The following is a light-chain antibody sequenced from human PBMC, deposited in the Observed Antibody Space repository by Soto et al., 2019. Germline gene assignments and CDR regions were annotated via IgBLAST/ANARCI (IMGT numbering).Light chain of an antibody. CDR1: SSDVGGYKH. V-gene: IGLV2-11*01. CDR3: SSYAGSSAYV. J-gene: IGLJ3*02. Sequence: QSALTQPRSVSGAPGQSVTISCTGTSSDVGGYKHVSWYQQNPGEAPKVMIYDVSKRPSGVPDRFSGSKSGNTASLTISGLQAEDEADYYCSSYAGSSAYVFGAGTKLTVL. CDR2: DVS.